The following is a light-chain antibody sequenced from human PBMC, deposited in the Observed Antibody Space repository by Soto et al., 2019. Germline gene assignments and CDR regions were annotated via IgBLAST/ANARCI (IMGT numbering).Light chain of an antibody. CDR2: DAS. CDR3: QQRTSWPLT. CDR1: QRISRY. J-gene: IGKJ3*01. V-gene: IGKV3-11*01. Sequence: EIVLTQSSATLSLSPGERATLSCRTSQRISRYLAWYQQRPGQAPRLLIYDASDRAAGTPDRFSGSGSGTDFTLTITSLEPVDLGVYYCQQRTSWPLTFGPGTKLDI.